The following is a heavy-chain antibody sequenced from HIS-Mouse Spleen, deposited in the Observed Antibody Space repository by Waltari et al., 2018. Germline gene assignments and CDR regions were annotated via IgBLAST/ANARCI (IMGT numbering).Heavy chain of an antibody. Sequence: QLQLQESGPGLVKPSETLSLTCTVSGGSISSSSYYWGGIRQPPGEGLEWIGSIYYSGITSYNPSLKSRVTISVDTSKNQFSRKLSSVTAADTAVYYCARDSSSSYFDYWGQGTLVTVSS. D-gene: IGHD6-6*01. CDR3: ARDSSSSYFDY. CDR2: IYYSGIT. J-gene: IGHJ4*02. CDR1: GGSISSSSYY. V-gene: IGHV4-39*07.